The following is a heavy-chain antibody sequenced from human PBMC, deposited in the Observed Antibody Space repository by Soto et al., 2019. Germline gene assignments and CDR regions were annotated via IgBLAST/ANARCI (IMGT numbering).Heavy chain of an antibody. Sequence: QVQLVESGGGLVKPGGSLRLSCAASGFTFSDYYMGWVRQAPGKGLEWISYITRSSSYTNYADSVKGRFTISRDNANNSLYLQMDSLRAEDTAVYYRARVKSNTNFDYWGQGTLVTVSS. CDR1: GFTFSDYY. CDR3: ARVKSNTNFDY. D-gene: IGHD3-3*01. CDR2: ITRSSSYT. J-gene: IGHJ4*02. V-gene: IGHV3-11*06.